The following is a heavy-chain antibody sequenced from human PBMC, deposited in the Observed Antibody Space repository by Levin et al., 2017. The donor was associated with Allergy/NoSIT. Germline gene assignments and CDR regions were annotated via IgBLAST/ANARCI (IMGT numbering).Heavy chain of an antibody. V-gene: IGHV3-74*01. CDR2: IYGDGSSP. Sequence: GESLKISCAASGFPFSRDWMHWVRQAPGKGLVWVSCIYGDGSSPTYADSVKGRFTISRDNAKNTLYLEMSSLRAEDTAVYYCARDQGYAMDVWGQGTTVIVSS. CDR3: ARDQGYAMDV. J-gene: IGHJ6*02. CDR1: GFPFSRDW.